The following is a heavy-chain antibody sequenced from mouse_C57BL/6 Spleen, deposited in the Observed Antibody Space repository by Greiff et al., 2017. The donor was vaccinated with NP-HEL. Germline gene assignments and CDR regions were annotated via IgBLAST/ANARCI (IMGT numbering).Heavy chain of an antibody. Sequence: EVQLVESGGGLVKPGGSLKLSCAASGFTFSSYAMSWVRQTPEKRLEWVATISDGGSYTYYPDNVKGRFTISRDNAKNNLYLQMSHLKSEDTAMYYCARDQHDYDGYYAMDYWGQGTSVTVSS. CDR2: ISDGGSYT. J-gene: IGHJ4*01. V-gene: IGHV5-4*01. D-gene: IGHD2-4*01. CDR1: GFTFSSYA. CDR3: ARDQHDYDGYYAMDY.